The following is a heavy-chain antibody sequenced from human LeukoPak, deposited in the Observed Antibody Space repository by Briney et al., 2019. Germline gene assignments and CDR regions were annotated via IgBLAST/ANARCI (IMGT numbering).Heavy chain of an antibody. D-gene: IGHD3/OR15-3a*01. CDR2: VKQDGSER. J-gene: IGHJ4*02. CDR3: ARTFKDWYVDY. CDR1: GFTFSSYW. V-gene: IGHV3-7*01. Sequence: PGGSLRLSCAASGFTFSSYWMSWVRQAPGKGLEWVANVKQDGSERSYVDCVKGRFTISRDNAKNSLYLQMDGLRAEDTAVYYCARTFKDWYVDYWGQGTLVTVSS.